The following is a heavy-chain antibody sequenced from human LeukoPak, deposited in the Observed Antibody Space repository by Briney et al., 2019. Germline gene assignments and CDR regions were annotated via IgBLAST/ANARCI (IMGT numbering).Heavy chain of an antibody. CDR1: GFTFSTYG. J-gene: IGHJ6*03. CDR3: AKGSGYGYYMDV. CDR2: ISGSGGST. Sequence: GGSLRLSCVASGFTFSTYGMSWVRQAPGKGLEWVSAISGSGGSTYYADSVKGRFTISRDNSKNTLYLQMNSLRAEDTAVYYCAKGSGYGYYMDVWGKGTTVTISS. V-gene: IGHV3-23*01. D-gene: IGHD5-12*01.